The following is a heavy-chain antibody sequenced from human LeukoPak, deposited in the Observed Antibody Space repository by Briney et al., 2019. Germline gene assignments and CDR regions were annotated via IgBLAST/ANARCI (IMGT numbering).Heavy chain of an antibody. V-gene: IGHV4-39*01. Sequence: SEALSLTCSVSGDSIRSGSHYWGWIRQPPGKGLEWIGEINHSGSTNYNPSLKSRVTISVDTSKNQFSLKLSSVTAADTAVYYCARQAHCSSTSCYLIDYWGQGTLVTVSS. CDR2: INHSGST. J-gene: IGHJ4*02. CDR3: ARQAHCSSTSCYLIDY. D-gene: IGHD2-2*01. CDR1: GDSIRSGSHY.